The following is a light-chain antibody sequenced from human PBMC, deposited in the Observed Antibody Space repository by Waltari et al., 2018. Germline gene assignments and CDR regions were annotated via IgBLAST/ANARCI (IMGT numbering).Light chain of an antibody. V-gene: IGKV4-1*01. J-gene: IGKJ2*01. CDR3: QQYYSTPGYT. Sequence: DIVMTQSPDSLAVSLGERATINCKSSQSILYSSSNKNYLAWYQQKPGQPPKLLIYWASTRESGVPDRFSGSGSGTDFTLTISSLQAEDVAVYYCQQYYSTPGYTFGQGTKLEI. CDR1: QSILYSSSNKNY. CDR2: WAS.